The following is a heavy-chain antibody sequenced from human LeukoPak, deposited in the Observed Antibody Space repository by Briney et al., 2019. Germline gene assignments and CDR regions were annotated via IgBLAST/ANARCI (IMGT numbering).Heavy chain of an antibody. J-gene: IGHJ6*03. D-gene: IGHD6-13*01. CDR1: GFTFSSYE. Sequence: PGGSLRLSCAASGFTFSSYEMNWVRQAPGKGLEWVSYISSSGSTIYYADSVKGRFTISRDNAKNSLYLQMNSLRAEDTAVYYCARTDSSSSYYYYYYMDVWGKGTTVTISS. V-gene: IGHV3-48*03. CDR2: ISSSGSTI. CDR3: ARTDSSSSYYYYYYMDV.